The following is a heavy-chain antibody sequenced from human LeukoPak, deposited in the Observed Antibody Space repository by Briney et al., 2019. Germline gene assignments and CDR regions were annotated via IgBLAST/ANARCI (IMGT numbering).Heavy chain of an antibody. J-gene: IGHJ6*03. CDR3: ARGVRVVAATHAQYYYYMDV. CDR2: ISYDGSNK. D-gene: IGHD2-15*01. Sequence: GGSLRLSCAASGFTFSSYGMHWVRQAPGKGLEWVAVISYDGSNKYYADSVKGRFTISRDNSKNTLYLQMNSLRAEDTAVYYCARGVRVVAATHAQYYYYMDVWGKGTTVTVSS. V-gene: IGHV3-30*19. CDR1: GFTFSSYG.